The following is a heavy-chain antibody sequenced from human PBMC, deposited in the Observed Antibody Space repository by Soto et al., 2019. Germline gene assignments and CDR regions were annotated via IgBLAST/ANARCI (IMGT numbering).Heavy chain of an antibody. Sequence: PSETLSLTWTGSGEYSRCHYWSWIRQPPGKGLEWIGYIYYSGSTNYNPSLKSRVTISVDTSKNQFSLKLSSVTAADTDVYFCARESGITGTTSSYWGQGTLVTVSS. J-gene: IGHJ4*02. CDR2: IYYSGST. CDR1: GEYSRCHY. V-gene: IGHV4-59*11. CDR3: ARESGITGTTSSY. D-gene: IGHD1-7*01.